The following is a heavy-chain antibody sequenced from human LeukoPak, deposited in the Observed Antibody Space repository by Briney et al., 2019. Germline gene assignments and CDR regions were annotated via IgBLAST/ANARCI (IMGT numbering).Heavy chain of an antibody. CDR2: ISVFNGNT. Sequence: GASVKVSCKASGYTFTSYGITWVRQAPGQGLEWMGWISVFNGNTKESQKFQDRVIMTADTSTGTAYMELRSLRSDDTAVYYCARDIEQGMAKEDFDYYYMDVWGKGTTVIVSS. CDR1: GYTFTSYG. CDR3: ARDIEQGMAKEDFDYYYMDV. D-gene: IGHD6-19*01. V-gene: IGHV1-18*01. J-gene: IGHJ6*03.